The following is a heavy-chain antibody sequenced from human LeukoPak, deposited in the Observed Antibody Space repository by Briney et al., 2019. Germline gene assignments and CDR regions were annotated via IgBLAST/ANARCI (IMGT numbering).Heavy chain of an antibody. CDR3: ARTPHSSGWYNWFDP. CDR2: IYYSGST. D-gene: IGHD6-19*01. J-gene: IGHJ5*02. CDR1: GGSIGSYY. Sequence: SETLSLTCTVSGGSIGSYYWSWIRQPPGKGLEWIGYIYYSGSTNYNPSLKSRVTISVDTSKNQFSLKLSSVTAADTAVYYCARTPHSSGWYNWFDPWGQGTLVTVSS. V-gene: IGHV4-59*01.